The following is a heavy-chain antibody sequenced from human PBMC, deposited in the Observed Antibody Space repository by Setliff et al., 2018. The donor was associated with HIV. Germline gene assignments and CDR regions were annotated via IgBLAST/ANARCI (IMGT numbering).Heavy chain of an antibody. Sequence: ASVKVSCKASGYTFTSYAMHWVRQAPGQRLEWMGWINAGNGDTKYSQKFQGRVTIMRDTSASTAYMELSSLRSEDTAVYYCAREQVGFGPPRGMDVWGQGTTVTVSS. CDR3: AREQVGFGPPRGMDV. CDR1: GYTFTSYA. J-gene: IGHJ6*02. V-gene: IGHV1-3*01. D-gene: IGHD3-10*01. CDR2: INAGNGDT.